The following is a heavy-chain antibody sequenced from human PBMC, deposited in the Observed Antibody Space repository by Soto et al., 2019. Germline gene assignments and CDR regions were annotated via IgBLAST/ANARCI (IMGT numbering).Heavy chain of an antibody. V-gene: IGHV3-53*04. D-gene: IGHD1-26*01. Sequence: GGSLRLSCAASGFTVSRNYMSWVRQAPGKGLEWVSVIYSGGSTYYADSVKGRFTISRHNSKNTLYLQMNSLRAEDTAVYYCARERIVADVLTPPGHYYMDVWGKGTTVTVSS. CDR3: ARERIVADVLTPPGHYYMDV. CDR1: GFTVSRNY. J-gene: IGHJ6*03. CDR2: IYSGGST.